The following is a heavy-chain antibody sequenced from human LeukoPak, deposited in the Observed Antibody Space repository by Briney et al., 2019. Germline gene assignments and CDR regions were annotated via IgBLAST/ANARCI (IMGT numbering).Heavy chain of an antibody. CDR1: GYTFTSYG. V-gene: IGHV1-18*01. Sequence: ASVKVSCKASGYTFTSYGISWVRQAPGQGLEWMGWISAYNGNTNYAQKLQGRVTMTRDTSISTAYMELSRLRSDDTAVYYCARESYYYDSSGYPGYDAFDIWGQGTMVTVSS. D-gene: IGHD3-22*01. CDR3: ARESYYYDSSGYPGYDAFDI. J-gene: IGHJ3*02. CDR2: ISAYNGNT.